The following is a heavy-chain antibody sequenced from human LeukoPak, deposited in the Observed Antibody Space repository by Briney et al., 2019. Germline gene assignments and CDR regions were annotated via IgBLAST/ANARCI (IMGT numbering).Heavy chain of an antibody. J-gene: IGHJ4*02. CDR2: INHSGST. CDR3: ATIRYGDCPH. Sequence: PSETLSLTCAVYGGSFSGYYWSWIRQPPGKGLEWIGEINHSGSTYYNPSLMSRVTISVDTSKNQFSLNLTSVTAADTAVYYCATIRYGDCPHWGQGSLVTVSS. D-gene: IGHD4-17*01. V-gene: IGHV4-34*01. CDR1: GGSFSGYY.